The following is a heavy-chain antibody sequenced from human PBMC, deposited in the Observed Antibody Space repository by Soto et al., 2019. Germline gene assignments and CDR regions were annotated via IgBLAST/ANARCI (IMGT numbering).Heavy chain of an antibody. V-gene: IGHV3-30*18. Sequence: LRLSCAASRFTFSNYGMHRVRQTPGKGLEWVAVISYDGSNKYYADSVKGRFTISRDNSKNTLYLQMNSLRAEDTAVYYCVKGGYHYFDYWGQGTLVTVSS. J-gene: IGHJ4*02. CDR2: ISYDGSNK. D-gene: IGHD5-12*01. CDR3: VKGGYHYFDY. CDR1: RFTFSNYG.